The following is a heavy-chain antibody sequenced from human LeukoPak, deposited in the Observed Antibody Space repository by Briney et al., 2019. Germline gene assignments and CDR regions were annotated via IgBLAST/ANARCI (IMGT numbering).Heavy chain of an antibody. V-gene: IGHV7-4-1*02. Sequence: ASVKVSCKASGYTFTNFAMNWVRQAPGQGLEWMGWINTNTGNPTYAQGFTGRFVFSLDTSASTAYLQITSPKAEDTAVYYCARPLGFYDSSAYYAYWGQGTLVTVSS. CDR1: GYTFTNFA. D-gene: IGHD3-22*01. CDR2: INTNTGNP. CDR3: ARPLGFYDSSAYYAY. J-gene: IGHJ4*02.